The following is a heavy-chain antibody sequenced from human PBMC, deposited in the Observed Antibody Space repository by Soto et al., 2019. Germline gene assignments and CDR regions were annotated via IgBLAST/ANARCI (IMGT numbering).Heavy chain of an antibody. Sequence: EVQLVESGGGLVQPGGSLRLSCAASGFTFSNYYMIWLRQAPGKGPEWVANIKPDGSQKKYVDSVKDRFTISRDNAKNSLSLQMNNLRGEDTAVYYCARGNGWLEVQWGQGTLVTVSS. CDR1: GFTFSNYY. J-gene: IGHJ4*02. V-gene: IGHV3-7*01. D-gene: IGHD3-22*01. CDR3: ARGNGWLEVQ. CDR2: IKPDGSQK.